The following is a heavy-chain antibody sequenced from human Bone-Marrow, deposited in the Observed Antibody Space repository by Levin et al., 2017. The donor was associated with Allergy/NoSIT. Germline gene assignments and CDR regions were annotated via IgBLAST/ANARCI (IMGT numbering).Heavy chain of an antibody. V-gene: IGHV1-2*02. J-gene: IGHJ4*02. D-gene: IGHD2-21*01. CDR2: INPNNGGT. Sequence: GESLKISCKSSGYTFVSYYIHWVRQAPGQGLEWMGWINPNNGGTNYAEKFQGRVTMTRATSISTAYMELNRLISDDTAVYYCARGSRTTKCHDCYRDCWGQGSLVTVSS. CDR1: GYTFVSYY. CDR3: ARGSRTTKCHDCYRDC.